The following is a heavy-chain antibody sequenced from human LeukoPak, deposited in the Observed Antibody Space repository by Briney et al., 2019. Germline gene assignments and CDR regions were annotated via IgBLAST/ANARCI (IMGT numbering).Heavy chain of an antibody. Sequence: GGSLRLSCAASGFTFNNYGMSWVRQAPGKGLEWVSAIPGSGAFTDYADSVKGRFTISRDNAKNSLYLQMNSLRAEDTAVYYCARTKEMASISYFDSWGQGTLVTVSS. V-gene: IGHV3-23*01. J-gene: IGHJ4*02. CDR1: GFTFNNYG. CDR2: IPGSGAFT. CDR3: ARTKEMASISYFDS. D-gene: IGHD5-24*01.